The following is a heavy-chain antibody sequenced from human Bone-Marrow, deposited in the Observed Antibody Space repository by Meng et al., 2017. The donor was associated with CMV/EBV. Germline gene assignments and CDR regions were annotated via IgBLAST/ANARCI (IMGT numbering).Heavy chain of an antibody. Sequence: GSLRLSSTVSGGSISSYYWSWIRQPPGKGLEWIGYIYYSGSTNYNPSLKSRVTISVDTSKNQFSLKLSSVTAADTAVYYCARSVVVVAAAPYYYYGMDVCGQGTTVTVSS. CDR3: ARSVVVVAAAPYYYYGMDV. J-gene: IGHJ6*02. V-gene: IGHV4-59*01. CDR2: IYYSGST. D-gene: IGHD2-15*01. CDR1: GGSISSYY.